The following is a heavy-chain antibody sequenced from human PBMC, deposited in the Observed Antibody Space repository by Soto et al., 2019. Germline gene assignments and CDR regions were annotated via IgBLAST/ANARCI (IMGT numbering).Heavy chain of an antibody. J-gene: IGHJ4*02. CDR1: GYTFTSYG. CDR3: ARPPYYYDSSGFDY. V-gene: IGHV1-18*01. D-gene: IGHD3-22*01. Sequence: APVKVSCKASGYTFTSYGISWVRQAPGQGLEWMGWISAYNGNTNYAQKLQGRVTMTTDTSTSTAYMELRSLRSDDTAVYYCARPPYYYDSSGFDYWGQGTLVTVSS. CDR2: ISAYNGNT.